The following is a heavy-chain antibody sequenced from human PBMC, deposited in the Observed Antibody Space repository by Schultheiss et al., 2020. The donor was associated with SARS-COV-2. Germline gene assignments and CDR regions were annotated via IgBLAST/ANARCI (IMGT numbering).Heavy chain of an antibody. CDR3: ARDYYDSSGYYFLGFGGAFDI. J-gene: IGHJ3*02. CDR1: GFTFGDYG. CDR2: LSDGGVFT. D-gene: IGHD3-22*01. Sequence: GGSLRLSCTPSGFTFGDYGMSWVRQAPGKGLERVSSLSDGGVFTNYADSVKGRFTISRDNSKNTLYLQMNSLRAEDTAVYYCARDYYDSSGYYFLGFGGAFDIWGQGTMVTVSS. V-gene: IGHV3-23*01.